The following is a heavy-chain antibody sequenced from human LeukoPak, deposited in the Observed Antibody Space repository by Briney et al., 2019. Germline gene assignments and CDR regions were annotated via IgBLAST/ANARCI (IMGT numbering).Heavy chain of an antibody. CDR3: ASLWSGYLDV. D-gene: IGHD3-3*01. CDR1: GGSISSSSYY. Sequence: SETLSLTRTVSGGSISSSSYYWGWIRQPPGKGLEWIGSIYYSGSTYYNPSLKSRVTISVDTSKNQFSLKLSSVTAADTAVYYCASLWSGYLDVWGRGTTVSVSS. J-gene: IGHJ6*04. V-gene: IGHV4-39*01. CDR2: IYYSGST.